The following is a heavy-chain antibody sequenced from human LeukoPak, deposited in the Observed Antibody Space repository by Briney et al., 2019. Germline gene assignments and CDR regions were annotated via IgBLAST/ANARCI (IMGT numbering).Heavy chain of an antibody. Sequence: GGSLRLSCAASGFTFSSYGMHWVRQAPGKGLEWVAVIWYDGSNKYYADSVKGRFTISRDNSKNTLYLQMNSLRAEDMALYYCAKAPAAILAWDAFDIWGQGTMVTVSS. CDR1: GFTFSSYG. CDR3: AKAPAAILAWDAFDI. CDR2: IWYDGSNK. J-gene: IGHJ3*02. D-gene: IGHD2-2*02. V-gene: IGHV3-30*02.